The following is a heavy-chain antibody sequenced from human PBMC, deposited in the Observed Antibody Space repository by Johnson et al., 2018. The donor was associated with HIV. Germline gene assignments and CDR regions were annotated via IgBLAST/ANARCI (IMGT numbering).Heavy chain of an antibody. CDR3: ARRMVVGYHALDF. J-gene: IGHJ3*01. D-gene: IGHD2-21*01. Sequence: VQLVESGGGVVQPGGSLRLSCAGSGFTFTSYALNWVRQAPGKGLEWVSGINNDGSSSTYADSVKGRFTISRDNAKNTLYLQMDSLRAEDTAVYYCARRMVVGYHALDFWGQGTTVTVTS. CDR2: INNDGSSS. CDR1: GFTFTSYA. V-gene: IGHV3-74*02.